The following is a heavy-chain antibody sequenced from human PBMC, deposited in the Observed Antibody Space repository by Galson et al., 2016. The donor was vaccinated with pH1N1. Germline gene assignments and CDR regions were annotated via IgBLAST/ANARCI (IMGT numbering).Heavy chain of an antibody. CDR3: AHSLYGDYVGWFDP. CDR2: IDWDGDE. J-gene: IGHJ5*02. V-gene: IGHV2-70*04. D-gene: IGHD4-17*01. CDR1: GFSLSDIGMR. Sequence: PALVKPTQTLTLTCRFSGFSLSDIGMRVSWIRQPPGKALEWLARIDWDGDEFYNTSLRTRLSISKDTSKNKVVLTMTNMDPVDTATYYCAHSLYGDYVGWFDPWGQGTLVTVSS.